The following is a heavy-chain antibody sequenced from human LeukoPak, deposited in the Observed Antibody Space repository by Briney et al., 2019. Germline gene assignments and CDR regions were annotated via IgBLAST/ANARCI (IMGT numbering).Heavy chain of an antibody. CDR1: GFTFSNAW. CDR2: ISSSSSYI. V-gene: IGHV3-21*01. CDR3: ARVIWTGARIDY. J-gene: IGHJ4*02. Sequence: GGSLRLSCAASGFTFSNAWMIWVRQAPGKGLEWVSSISSSSSYIYYADSVKGRFTISRDNAKNSLYLQMNSLRAEDTAVYYCARVIWTGARIDYWGQGTLVTVSS. D-gene: IGHD1-26*01.